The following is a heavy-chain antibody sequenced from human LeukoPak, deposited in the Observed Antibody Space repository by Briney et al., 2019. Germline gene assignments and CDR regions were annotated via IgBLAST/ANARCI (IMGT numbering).Heavy chain of an antibody. CDR2: IYYSGST. D-gene: IGHD3-10*01. V-gene: IGHV4-59*01. CDR3: ARVYGSGPPDYYYYYCMDV. CDR1: GGSISSYY. J-gene: IGHJ6*03. Sequence: PSETLSLTCTVSGGSISSYYWSWIRQPPGKGLEWIGYIYYSGSTNYNPSLKSRVTISVDTSKNQFSLKLSSVTAADTAVYYCARVYGSGPPDYYYYYCMDVWGKGTTVTVSS.